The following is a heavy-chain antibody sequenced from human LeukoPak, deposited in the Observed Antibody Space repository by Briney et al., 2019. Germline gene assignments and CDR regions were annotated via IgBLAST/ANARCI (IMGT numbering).Heavy chain of an antibody. CDR3: ARESFYFDSSGPDY. CDR1: GFTFSSDS. J-gene: IGHJ4*02. D-gene: IGHD3-22*01. V-gene: IGHV3-21*04. CDR2: ISSSSSYI. Sequence: PGGSLRLSCAASGFTFSSDSMNWVRQAPGKGLEWVSSISSSSSYIYYADSVRGRFTISRDNAKNSVYLRMNNLRAEDTAVYYCARESFYFDSSGPDYWGQGTLVTVSS.